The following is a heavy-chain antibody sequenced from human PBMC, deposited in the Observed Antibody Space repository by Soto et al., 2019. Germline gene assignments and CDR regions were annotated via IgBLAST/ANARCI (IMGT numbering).Heavy chain of an antibody. V-gene: IGHV3-33*01. CDR3: ARDLFPYYFDY. J-gene: IGHJ4*02. Sequence: LRLSCAASGFTFSSYGMHWVRQAPGKGLEWVAVIWYDGSNKYYADSVKGRFTISRDNSKNTLYLQMNSLRAEDTAVYYCARDLFPYYFDYWGQGTLVTVSS. CDR2: IWYDGSNK. CDR1: GFTFSSYG. D-gene: IGHD2-21*01.